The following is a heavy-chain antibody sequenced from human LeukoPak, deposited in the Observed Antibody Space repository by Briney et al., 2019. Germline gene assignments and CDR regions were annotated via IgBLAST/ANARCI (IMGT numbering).Heavy chain of an antibody. V-gene: IGHV4-59*01. Sequence: SETLSLTCTVSDGSISTYYWSWIRQPPGKGLEWIGYIYYSGSTNYNPSLKSRVTISVDTSKNQFSLKLSSVTAADTAVYYCARGYYDFWSGYYPGQWDYFDYWGQGTLVTVSS. CDR3: ARGYYDFWSGYYPGQWDYFDY. D-gene: IGHD3-3*01. CDR2: IYYSGST. CDR1: DGSISTYY. J-gene: IGHJ4*02.